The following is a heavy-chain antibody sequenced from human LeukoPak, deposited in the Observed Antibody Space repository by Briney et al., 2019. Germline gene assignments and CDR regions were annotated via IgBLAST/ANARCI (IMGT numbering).Heavy chain of an antibody. D-gene: IGHD6-13*01. CDR3: ARAVIDWDIAAAGTGGVDY. J-gene: IGHJ4*02. V-gene: IGHV4-31*03. CDR1: GGSISSGSYY. Sequence: SQTLSLTCTVSGGSISSGSYYWSCIRQHPGKGLECIGYIYYSGSTYYNPSLKSRVTISVDTSKNQFSLKLSSVTVADTAVYYCARAVIDWDIAAAGTGGVDYWGQGTLVTVSS. CDR2: IYYSGST.